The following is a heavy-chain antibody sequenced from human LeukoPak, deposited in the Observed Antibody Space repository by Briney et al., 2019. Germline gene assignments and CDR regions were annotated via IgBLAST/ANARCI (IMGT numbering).Heavy chain of an antibody. CDR2: IYSGGST. CDR1: GFTVSSNY. CDR3: ARRSIAAAGRDY. D-gene: IGHD6-13*01. J-gene: IGHJ4*02. Sequence: GGSLRLSCAASGFTVSSNYMSWVRQAPGKGLEWVSVIYSGGSTYYADSVKGRFTISRDNSKNTLYPQMNSLRAEDTAVYYCARRSIAAAGRDYWGQGTLVTVSS. V-gene: IGHV3-66*04.